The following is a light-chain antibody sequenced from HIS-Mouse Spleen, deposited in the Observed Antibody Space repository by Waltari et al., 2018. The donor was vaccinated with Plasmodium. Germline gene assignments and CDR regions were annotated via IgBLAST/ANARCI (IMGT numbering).Light chain of an antibody. CDR1: SSYDGGYHY. V-gene: IGLV2-8*01. Sequence: QSALTQPPSASVSPGQSVTLSCNAPSSYDGGYHYFSWYQQHPGKAPKLRIYEVSKRPSGVPDRFSGSKSGNTASLTVSGLQAEDEADYYCSSYAGSNNLEVFGGGTKLTVL. CDR3: SSYAGSNNLEV. J-gene: IGLJ2*01. CDR2: EVS.